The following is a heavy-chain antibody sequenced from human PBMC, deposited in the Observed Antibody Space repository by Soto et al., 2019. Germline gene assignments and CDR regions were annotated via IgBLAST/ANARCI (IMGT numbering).Heavy chain of an antibody. CDR1: GGTFSSYA. V-gene: IGHV1-69*12. D-gene: IGHD1-26*01. J-gene: IGHJ4*02. CDR2: IIPIFGTA. Sequence: QVQLVQSGAEVKKPGSSVKVSCKASGGTFSSYAISWVRQAPGQGLEWMGGIIPIFGTANYAQKFQGRVRXXAXEXXSTAYMELSSLRSEDTAVYYCARGRVGAPSGRFDYWGQGTLVTVSS. CDR3: ARGRVGAPSGRFDY.